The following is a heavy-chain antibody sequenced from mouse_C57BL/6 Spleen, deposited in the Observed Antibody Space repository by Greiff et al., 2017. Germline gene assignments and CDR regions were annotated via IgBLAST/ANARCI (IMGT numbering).Heavy chain of an antibody. CDR2: IYPRSGNT. CDR1: GYTFTSYG. CDR3: ARKGDYDGGPWFAY. D-gene: IGHD2-4*01. V-gene: IGHV1-81*01. Sequence: VKLVESGAELARPGASVKLSCKASGYTFTSYGISWVKQRTGQGLEWIGEIYPRSGNTYYNEKFKGKATLTADKSSSTAYMELRSLTSEDSAVYFCARKGDYDGGPWFAYWGQGTLVTVSA. J-gene: IGHJ3*01.